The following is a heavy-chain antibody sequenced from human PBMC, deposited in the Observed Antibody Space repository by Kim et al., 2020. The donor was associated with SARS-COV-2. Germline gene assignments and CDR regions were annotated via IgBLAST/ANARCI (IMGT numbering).Heavy chain of an antibody. V-gene: IGHV4-30-2*05. J-gene: IGHJ4*02. Sequence: YNSSLESRIAIYLDTSRNQFSLKLISVTAADTAVYFCARGASTRRLYYFDYWGQGTLVTVSS. CDR3: ARGASTRRLYYFDY. D-gene: IGHD5-12*01.